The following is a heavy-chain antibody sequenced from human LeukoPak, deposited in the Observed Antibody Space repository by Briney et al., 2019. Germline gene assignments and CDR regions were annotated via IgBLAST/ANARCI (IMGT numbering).Heavy chain of an antibody. V-gene: IGHV4-59*08. CDR3: ARVGRYFAFDI. J-gene: IGHJ3*02. CDR2: IYYSGST. Sequence: SETLSLTCTVSGGSISGYYWSWLRQPPGKGLEWIGYIYYSGSTYYNPSLKSRVTISVDTSKNQFSLKLSSVTAADTAVYYCARVGRYFAFDIWGQGTMVTVSS. D-gene: IGHD3-10*01. CDR1: GGSISGYY.